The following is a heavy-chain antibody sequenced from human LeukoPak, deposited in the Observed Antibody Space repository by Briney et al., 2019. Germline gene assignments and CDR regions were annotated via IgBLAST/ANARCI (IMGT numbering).Heavy chain of an antibody. Sequence: KTSETLSLTCTVSGGSISSSTYYWSWIRQPAGKGLEWIGHIYTTGTTNYNPSLKSRVTMSIDTSKNQFSLNLRSVTAADTAVYYCARDLMVRGVRYMDVWGKGTTVTISS. CDR1: GGSISSSTYY. V-gene: IGHV4-61*09. J-gene: IGHJ6*03. CDR3: ARDLMVRGVRYMDV. D-gene: IGHD3-10*01. CDR2: IYTTGTT.